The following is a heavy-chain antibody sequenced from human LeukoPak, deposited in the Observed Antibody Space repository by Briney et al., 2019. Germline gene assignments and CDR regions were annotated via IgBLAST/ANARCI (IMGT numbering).Heavy chain of an antibody. V-gene: IGHV3-33*01. CDR1: GYTLTELS. J-gene: IGHJ6*02. Sequence: SCKVSGYTLTELSMHWVRQAPGKGLEWVAVIWYDGSNKYYADSVKGRFTISRDNSKNTLYLQMNSLRAEDTAVYYCARDIQGATPNYYYYYGMDVWGQGTTVTVSS. D-gene: IGHD1-26*01. CDR3: ARDIQGATPNYYYYYGMDV. CDR2: IWYDGSNK.